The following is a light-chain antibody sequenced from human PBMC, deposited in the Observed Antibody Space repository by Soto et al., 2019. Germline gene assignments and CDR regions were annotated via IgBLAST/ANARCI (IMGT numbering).Light chain of an antibody. V-gene: IGKV3-20*01. CDR1: QSVSSSY. Sequence: EIVLTQSPGTLSLSPGERATLSCRASQSVSSSYLAWYQQKPGQAPRLLIYGASSRATGIPDRFSGSGSGTDFTLTIIRLEPEDFAVYYCQQYCSSRLYTFGQGTKLEIK. J-gene: IGKJ2*01. CDR2: GAS. CDR3: QQYCSSRLYT.